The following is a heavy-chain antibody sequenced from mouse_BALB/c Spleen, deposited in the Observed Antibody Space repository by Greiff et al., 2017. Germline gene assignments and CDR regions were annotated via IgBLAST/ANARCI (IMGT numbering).Heavy chain of an antibody. CDR3: ALWFLYAMDY. V-gene: IGHV5-12-1*01. D-gene: IGHD2-2*01. Sequence: DVQLQESGGGLVKPGGSLKLSCAASGFAFSSYDMSWVRQTPEKRLEWVAYISSGGGSTYYPDTVKGRFTISRDNAKNTLYLQMSSLKSEDTAMYYCALWFLYAMDYWGQGTSVTVSS. J-gene: IGHJ4*01. CDR1: GFAFSSYD. CDR2: ISSGGGST.